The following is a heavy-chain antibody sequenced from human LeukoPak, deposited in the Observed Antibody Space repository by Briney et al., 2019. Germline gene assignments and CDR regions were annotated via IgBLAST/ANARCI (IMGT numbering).Heavy chain of an antibody. Sequence: GASVKVSCKASGYTFTSYDINWVRQATGQGLEWMGWMNPNSGNTGYAQKFQGRVTMIRSTSISTAYMELSSLRSEDTAVYYCARMATGYRYYYYMDVWGKGTTVTISS. V-gene: IGHV1-8*01. CDR1: GYTFTSYD. D-gene: IGHD5-12*01. CDR3: ARMATGYRYYYYMDV. CDR2: MNPNSGNT. J-gene: IGHJ6*03.